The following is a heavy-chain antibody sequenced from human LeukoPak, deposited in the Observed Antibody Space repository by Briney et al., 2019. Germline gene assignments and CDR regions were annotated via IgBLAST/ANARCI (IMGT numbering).Heavy chain of an antibody. Sequence: ASVRVSCKASGYTFNSYGISWVREAPGQGLEWMGWISAYTGNTNYAQKLQGRVTMTTDTSTSTAYMELRSLRSDDTAVYYCARSLEMATDPEDYWGQGTPVTVSS. J-gene: IGHJ4*02. CDR3: ARSLEMATDPEDY. CDR1: GYTFNSYG. D-gene: IGHD5-24*01. CDR2: ISAYTGNT. V-gene: IGHV1-18*01.